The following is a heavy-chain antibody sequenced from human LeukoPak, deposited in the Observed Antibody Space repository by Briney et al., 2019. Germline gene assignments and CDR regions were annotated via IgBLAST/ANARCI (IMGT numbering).Heavy chain of an antibody. J-gene: IGHJ6*02. CDR3: ARATSRDGYRSMDV. CDR1: GYTFTSYD. CDR2: MNPNSGNT. V-gene: IGHV1-8*02. D-gene: IGHD5-24*01. Sequence: ASVKVSCKASGYTFTSYDINWVRQATGQGLEWMGWMNPNSGNTGYAQKFQGRVSMTRNTSISTAYMELSSLRSEDTAVYYCARATSRDGYRSMDVWGQGTTVTVFS.